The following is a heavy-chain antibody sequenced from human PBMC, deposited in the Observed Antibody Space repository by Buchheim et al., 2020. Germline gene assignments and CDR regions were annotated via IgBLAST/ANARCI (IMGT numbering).Heavy chain of an antibody. J-gene: IGHJ6*02. CDR2: IYPGDSDT. CDR1: GYSFTSYW. Sequence: EVQLVQSGAEVKKPGESLKISCKGSGYSFTSYWIGWVRQMPGKGLEWMGIIYPGDSDTRYSPSSQGQVTISADKSISTAYLQWSSLKASDTAMYYCARLRYSGYDFPYYYYYYGMDVWGQGTT. CDR3: ARLRYSGYDFPYYYYYYGMDV. V-gene: IGHV5-51*03. D-gene: IGHD5-12*01.